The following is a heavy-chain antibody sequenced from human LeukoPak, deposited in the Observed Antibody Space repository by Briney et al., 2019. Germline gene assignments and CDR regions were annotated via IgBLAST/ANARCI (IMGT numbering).Heavy chain of an antibody. CDR2: IHYTGST. D-gene: IGHD3-10*01. Sequence: PSETLSLTCTVSGGSISSSSYYWSWIRQSPGKGLECIGYIHYTGSTNYNPSLKSRVTIPVETSKNQFSLKLKSVTAADTAVYYCARGGYYGSGNDFRFDPWGQGTLVTVSS. CDR1: GGSISSSSYY. J-gene: IGHJ5*02. CDR3: ARGGYYGSGNDFRFDP. V-gene: IGHV4-61*01.